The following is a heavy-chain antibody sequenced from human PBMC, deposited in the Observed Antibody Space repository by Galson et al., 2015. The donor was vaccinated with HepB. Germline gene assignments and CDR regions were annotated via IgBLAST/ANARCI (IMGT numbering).Heavy chain of an antibody. CDR1: GFTVSSNY. V-gene: IGHV3-66*01. J-gene: IGHJ4*02. CDR2: IYSGGST. Sequence: LRLSCAASGFTVSSNYMSWVRQAPGKGLEWVSVIYSGGSTYYADSVRGRFTISRDNSKNTLYLQMNSLRVEDTAVYYCARGPDSDYWGQGTLVTVSS. CDR3: ARGPDSDY.